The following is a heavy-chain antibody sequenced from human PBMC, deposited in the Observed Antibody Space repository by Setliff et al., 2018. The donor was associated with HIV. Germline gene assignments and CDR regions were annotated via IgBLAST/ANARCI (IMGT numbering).Heavy chain of an antibody. D-gene: IGHD6-19*01. CDR2: INPSGGRT. Sequence: ASVKVSCKASGYIFSSYYIHWVRQAPGQGLEWMGIINPSGGRTHYAQKFQGRVTMTADTSTDTAYMELSSLRSEDTAVYYCATVSHTNVAAHDAFDIWGQGTMVTVSS. CDR3: ATVSHTNVAAHDAFDI. CDR1: GYIFSSYY. V-gene: IGHV1-46*01. J-gene: IGHJ3*02.